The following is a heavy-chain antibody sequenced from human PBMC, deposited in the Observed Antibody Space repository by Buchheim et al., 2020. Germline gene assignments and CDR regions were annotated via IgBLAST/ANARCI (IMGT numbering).Heavy chain of an antibody. CDR2: ISGSGGST. Sequence: EVQLLESGGGLVQPGGSLRLSCAASGFTFSSYAMSWVRQAPGKGLEWVSAISGSGGSTYYADSVKGRFTISRDNSKNTLYLQMNGLRAEDTAVYYCAKDQGYYYDSSGYYPGYWGQGTL. CDR3: AKDQGYYYDSSGYYPGY. D-gene: IGHD3-22*01. V-gene: IGHV3-23*01. CDR1: GFTFSSYA. J-gene: IGHJ4*02.